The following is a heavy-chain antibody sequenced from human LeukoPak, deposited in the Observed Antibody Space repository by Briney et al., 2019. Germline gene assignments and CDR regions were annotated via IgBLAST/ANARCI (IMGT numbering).Heavy chain of an antibody. CDR1: GGSISSSSYY. V-gene: IGHV4-39*01. D-gene: IGHD4-23*01. Sequence: PSETLSLTCTVSGGSISSSSYYWGWIRQPPGKGLEWIGSIYYSGSAYYNPSLKSRVTISVDTSKNQFSLKLSSVTAADTAVYYCARLYTGYGGNEFPVYYYYYYYMDVWGKGTTVTISS. J-gene: IGHJ6*03. CDR3: ARLYTGYGGNEFPVYYYYYYYMDV. CDR2: IYYSGSA.